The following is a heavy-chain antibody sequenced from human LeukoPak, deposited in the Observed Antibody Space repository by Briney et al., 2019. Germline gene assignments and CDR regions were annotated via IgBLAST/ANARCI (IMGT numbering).Heavy chain of an antibody. V-gene: IGHV4-38-2*01. J-gene: IGHJ4*02. CDR1: GYFISSGYY. Sequence: SETLSLTCAVSGYFISSGYYWGWIRQPPGKGLEWIGGISHSGSTFYTPSLKSRVTISVDPSRNQFSLKLSSLTAADTAVYYCASTALGYCTTSSCPDYWGPGTLVTVYS. CDR3: ASTALGYCTTSSCPDY. D-gene: IGHD2-2*01. CDR2: ISHSGST.